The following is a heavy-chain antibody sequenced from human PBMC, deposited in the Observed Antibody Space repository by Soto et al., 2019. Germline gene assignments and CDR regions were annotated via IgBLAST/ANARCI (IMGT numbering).Heavy chain of an antibody. D-gene: IGHD6-13*01. CDR1: GYTFTGYY. CDR2: INPNSGGT. V-gene: IGHV1-2*02. CDR3: ARVPQQQPTYYDY. J-gene: IGHJ4*02. Sequence: ASVKVSCKASGYTFTGYYMHWVRQAPGQGLEWMGWINPNSGGTNYAQKFQGRVTMTRDTSIGTAYMELSRLRSDDTAVYYCARVPQQQPTYYDYWGQGTLVTVSS.